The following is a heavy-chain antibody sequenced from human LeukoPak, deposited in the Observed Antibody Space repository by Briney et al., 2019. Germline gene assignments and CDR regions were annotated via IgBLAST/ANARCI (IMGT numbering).Heavy chain of an antibody. CDR3: AGGDRNGWYFDY. Sequence: GGSLRLSCEASGFRFDDHGMSWVRQAPGKGLEWVSGINWNGASTGYGDSVKGRFTISRDNAKNSLYLQMNSLRAEDTALYYCAGGDRNGWYFDYWGQGVLVAVSS. CDR1: GFRFDDHG. V-gene: IGHV3-20*04. CDR2: INWNGAST. J-gene: IGHJ4*02. D-gene: IGHD6-19*01.